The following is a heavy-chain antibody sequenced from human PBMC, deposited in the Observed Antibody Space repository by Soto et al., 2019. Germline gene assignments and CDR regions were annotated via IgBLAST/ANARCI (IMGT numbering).Heavy chain of an antibody. CDR3: ARRERYSGSPGWFDP. D-gene: IGHD3-9*01. V-gene: IGHV4-39*01. Sequence: SETLSLTCTVSGGSINDFAYYWGWIRQPPGKGLEWIGTVYHNENTYYNPSLKSRVTISVDTAKNQFSLNLRSVTAADTAIYFCARRERYSGSPGWFDPWGQGALLTVSS. J-gene: IGHJ5*02. CDR1: GGSINDFAYY. CDR2: VYHNENT.